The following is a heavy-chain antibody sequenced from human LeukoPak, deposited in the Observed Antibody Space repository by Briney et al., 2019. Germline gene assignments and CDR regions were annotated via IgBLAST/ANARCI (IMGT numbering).Heavy chain of an antibody. Sequence: GGSLRLSCSASGFTFSSYAMHWVRQAPGKGLEYVSAISSNGGSTCYADSVKGRFTISRDNSKNTLYLQMSSLRAEDAAVYYCVNEVGTYYYGMDVWGQGTTVTVSS. CDR2: ISSNGGST. CDR3: VNEVGTYYYGMDV. J-gene: IGHJ6*02. D-gene: IGHD1-1*01. CDR1: GFTFSSYA. V-gene: IGHV3-64D*06.